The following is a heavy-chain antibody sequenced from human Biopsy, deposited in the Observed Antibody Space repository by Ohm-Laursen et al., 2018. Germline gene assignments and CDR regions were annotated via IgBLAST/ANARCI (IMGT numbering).Heavy chain of an antibody. V-gene: IGHV4-31*01. CDR2: IFNSANT. Sequence: TLSLTCAVSGGSISSGGFYWSWIRQPPGKGLEWIGYIFNSANTYYNPSLKNLITISGDTSKNQFSLKLNSVTAADTAVYYFARGDYFDSNGYFWFDPWGQGTLVTVSS. CDR1: GGSISSGGFY. J-gene: IGHJ5*02. D-gene: IGHD3-22*01. CDR3: ARGDYFDSNGYFWFDP.